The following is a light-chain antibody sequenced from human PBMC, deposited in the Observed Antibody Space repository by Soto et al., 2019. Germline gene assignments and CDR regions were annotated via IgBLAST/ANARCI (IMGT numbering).Light chain of an antibody. CDR1: SSDVGAYNY. J-gene: IGLJ3*02. CDR3: ISYIPSTTTHWV. Sequence: QSALTQPASVSGSPGQSITISCTGTSSDVGAYNYVSWYQQYPGKAPKLMIYGVTNRPSGVSNRFSGSKTGNTASLTISGLQAEDEADYYCISYIPSTTTHWVFGGGTKLTVL. CDR2: GVT. V-gene: IGLV2-14*01.